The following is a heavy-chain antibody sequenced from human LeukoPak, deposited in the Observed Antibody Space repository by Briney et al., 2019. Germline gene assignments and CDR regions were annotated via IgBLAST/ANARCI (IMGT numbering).Heavy chain of an antibody. J-gene: IGHJ6*02. CDR3: ARDPVESPVGATVDV. CDR1: GGTFSSYA. V-gene: IGHV1-2*02. CDR2: IIPNSGGT. D-gene: IGHD1-26*01. Sequence: GSSVKVSCKASGGTFSSYAISWVRQAPGQGLEWMGGIIPNSGGTNYAQKFQGRVTMARDTSINTAYMELSRLISDDTAVYYCARDPVESPVGATVDVWGQGTTVTVSS.